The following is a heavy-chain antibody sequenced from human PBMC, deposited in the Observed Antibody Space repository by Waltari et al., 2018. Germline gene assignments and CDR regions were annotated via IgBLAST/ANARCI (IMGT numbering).Heavy chain of an antibody. CDR1: GGSISSYNYF. Sequence: QLQLQESGPGLVKPLETLSLTCTVSGGSISSYNYFWGWIRQPPGKGLEWIGNIFHSGSTYDNPSLKSRVTISVDTSKNQSSLKLSSGTAADTAVYYCATGGRPDYWGQGTLVTVSS. J-gene: IGHJ4*02. CDR3: ATGGRPDY. CDR2: IFHSGST. V-gene: IGHV4-39*01. D-gene: IGHD2-8*02.